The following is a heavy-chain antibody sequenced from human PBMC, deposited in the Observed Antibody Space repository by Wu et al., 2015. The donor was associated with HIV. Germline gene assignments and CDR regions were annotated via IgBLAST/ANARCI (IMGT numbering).Heavy chain of an antibody. CDR2: INPNSGGT. Sequence: QVQLVQSGAEVKKPGASVKVSCKASGYTFTGYYMHWVRQAPGQGLEWMGWINPNSGGTNYAQKFQGRVTMTRDTSISTAYMELSRLRSEDTAVYYCARGRGYYGSGSYYNEYFDYWGQGTLVTVSS. CDR1: GYTFTGYY. CDR3: ARGRGYYGSGSYYNEYFDY. V-gene: IGHV1-2*02. J-gene: IGHJ4*02. D-gene: IGHD3-10*01.